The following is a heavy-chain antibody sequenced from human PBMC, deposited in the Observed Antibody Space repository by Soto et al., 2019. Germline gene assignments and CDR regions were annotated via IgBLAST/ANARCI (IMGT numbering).Heavy chain of an antibody. Sequence: QVQLQESGPGLVKPSETLSLTCTVSGGSISSYYWSWIRQSPGKGLEWIGYIYYSGSTNYNPSLKSRITNSVSTSQNQVSLKLSSVTAGDTAVFYCAGPGYSSSWYLGMDVWGQGTTVTVSS. CDR1: GGSISSYY. V-gene: IGHV4-59*01. D-gene: IGHD6-13*01. CDR2: IYYSGST. CDR3: AGPGYSSSWYLGMDV. J-gene: IGHJ6*02.